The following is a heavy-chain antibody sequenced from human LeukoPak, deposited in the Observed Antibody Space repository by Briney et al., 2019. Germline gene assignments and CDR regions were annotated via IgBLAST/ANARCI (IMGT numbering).Heavy chain of an antibody. CDR1: GGSFSGYY. Sequence: SETLSLTCAVYGGSFSGYYWSWIRQPPGKGLEWIGEINHSGSTNYNPSLKSRVTISVDTSKNQFSLKLSSVTAADTAVYYCARSEYDLLTGFHDYWGQGTLVTVSS. CDR3: ARSEYDLLTGFHDY. CDR2: INHSGST. V-gene: IGHV4-34*01. J-gene: IGHJ4*02. D-gene: IGHD3-9*01.